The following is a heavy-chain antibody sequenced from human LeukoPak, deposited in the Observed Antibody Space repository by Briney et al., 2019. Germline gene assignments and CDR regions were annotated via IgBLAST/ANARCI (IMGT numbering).Heavy chain of an antibody. D-gene: IGHD6-19*01. CDR1: GFTFSGSA. Sequence: GGSLRLSCAAPGFTFSGSAMHWVRQASGKGLEWVGRIRNKANSYETAYAASVKGRFTISRDGSKNTAYLQMNSLKIEDTAVYYCTSSSGWQNEYWGQGTLVTVSS. V-gene: IGHV3-73*01. CDR2: IRNKANSYET. CDR3: TSSSGWQNEY. J-gene: IGHJ4*02.